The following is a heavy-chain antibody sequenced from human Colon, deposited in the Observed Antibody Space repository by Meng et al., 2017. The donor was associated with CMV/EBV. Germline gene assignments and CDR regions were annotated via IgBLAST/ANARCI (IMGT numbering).Heavy chain of an antibody. CDR1: GYTFTGYL. V-gene: IGHV1-2*02. Sequence: QVHLMQAGGEMRAPGASGKVSCKASGYTFTGYLIHWVRQAPGQGLEWMGWINPYSGDTIYAQKFEVGVTMTRDASITTAYLELSSLKSDDTAVYYCGTFGGDFDYWGQGTLVTVSS. J-gene: IGHJ4*02. CDR3: GTFGGDFDY. CDR2: INPYSGDT. D-gene: IGHD3-3*01.